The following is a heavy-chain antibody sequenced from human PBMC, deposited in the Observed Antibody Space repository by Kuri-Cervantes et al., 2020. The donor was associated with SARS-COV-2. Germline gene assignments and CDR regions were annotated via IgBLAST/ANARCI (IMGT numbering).Heavy chain of an antibody. D-gene: IGHD3-10*01. V-gene: IGHV3-7*01. J-gene: IGHJ3*02. Sequence: GGSLRLSCAASGFTFSSYWMSWVRQAPGKGLEWVANIKQDGSEKYYVDSVKGRFTISRDNAKNSLYLQMNSLRAEDTAVYYCARDEVRGVIMSAFDIWGQGTMVTVSS. CDR3: ARDEVRGVIMSAFDI. CDR1: GFTFSSYW. CDR2: IKQDGSEK.